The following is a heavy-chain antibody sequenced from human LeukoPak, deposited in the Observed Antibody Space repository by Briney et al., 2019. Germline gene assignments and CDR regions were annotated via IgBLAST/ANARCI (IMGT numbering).Heavy chain of an antibody. CDR2: FYTSGSA. V-gene: IGHV4-4*07. D-gene: IGHD1-26*01. J-gene: IGHJ4*02. CDR3: TRGYRGLPDFEY. CDR1: GDTIGTFY. Sequence: LETLSLTCTVFGDTIGTFYWSWIRQSAGKGLEWIGRFYTSGSANYNASLKSRATMSVDTSKNQFFLKLISVTAADTAVYYCTRGYRGLPDFEYWGQGILVTVSS.